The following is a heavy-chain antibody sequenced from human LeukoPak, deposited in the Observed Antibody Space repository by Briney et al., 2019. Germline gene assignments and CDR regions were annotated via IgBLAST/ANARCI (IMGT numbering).Heavy chain of an antibody. CDR2: IKSKTDGGTT. V-gene: IGHV3-15*01. J-gene: IGHJ4*02. CDR3: TTDAHIVLMVYAIFFY. Sequence: GGSLRLSCAASGFTFSNAWMSWVRQAPGKGLEWVGRIKSKTDGGTTDYAAPVKGRFTISRDDSKNTLYLQMNSLKTEDTAVYYCTTDAHIVLMVYAIFFYWGQGTLVTVSS. CDR1: GFTFSNAW. D-gene: IGHD2-8*01.